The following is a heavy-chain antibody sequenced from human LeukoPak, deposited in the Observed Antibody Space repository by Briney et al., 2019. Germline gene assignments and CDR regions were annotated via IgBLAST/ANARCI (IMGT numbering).Heavy chain of an antibody. CDR2: INPNSGGT. CDR3: ARSASEAYYDILTGYFGDYYYYYMDV. V-gene: IGHV1-2*02. Sequence: ASVKVSCKASGYTFTSYAMNWVRQAPGQGLEWMGWINPNSGGTNYAQKFQGRVTMTRDTSISTAYMELSRLRSDDTAVYYCARSASEAYYDILTGYFGDYYYYYMDVWGKGTTVTVSS. D-gene: IGHD3-9*01. J-gene: IGHJ6*03. CDR1: GYTFTSYA.